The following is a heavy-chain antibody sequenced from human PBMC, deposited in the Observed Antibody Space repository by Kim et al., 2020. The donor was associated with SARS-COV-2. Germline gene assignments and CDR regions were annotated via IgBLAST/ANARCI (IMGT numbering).Heavy chain of an antibody. V-gene: IGHV5-51*01. CDR2: ISPFSSAP. J-gene: IGHJ1*01. Sequence: GEFLNLSCNGFGYLFTSSRIGWVRQMGGNGLWWFCLISPFSSAPRSRPFFPVPFPISADKSISTAYLQWSSLKASDTAMYYCASNPLLYGDGAEYFQHWGPGTLVTVSP. CDR1: GYLFTSSR. D-gene: IGHD4-17*01. CDR3: ASNPLLYGDGAEYFQH.